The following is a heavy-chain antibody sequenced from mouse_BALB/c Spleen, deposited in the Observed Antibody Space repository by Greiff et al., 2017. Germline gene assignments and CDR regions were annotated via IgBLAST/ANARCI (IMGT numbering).Heavy chain of an antibody. CDR1: GFTFSSFG. V-gene: IGHV5-17*02. Sequence: DVKLQESGGGLVQPGGSRKLSCAASGFTFSSFGMHWVRQAPEKGLEWVAYISSGSSTIYYADTVKGRFTISRDNPKNTLFLQMTSLRSEDTAMYYCARWGPGYGNHPYYAMDYWGQGTSVTVSS. D-gene: IGHD2-1*01. J-gene: IGHJ4*01. CDR2: ISSGSSTI. CDR3: ARWGPGYGNHPYYAMDY.